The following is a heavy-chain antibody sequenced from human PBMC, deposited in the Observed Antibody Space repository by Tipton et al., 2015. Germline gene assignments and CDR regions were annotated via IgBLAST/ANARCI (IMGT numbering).Heavy chain of an antibody. Sequence: SLRLSCAASGFTFSSYWMSWVRQAPGKGLEWVANIKQDGSEKYYVDSVKGRFTISRDNAKNSLYLQMNSLRAEDTAVYYCARDGDCSSTSCNYSWDYYYGMDVWGQGTTVTVSS. V-gene: IGHV3-7*01. CDR3: ARDGDCSSTSCNYSWDYYYGMDV. J-gene: IGHJ6*02. D-gene: IGHD2-2*01. CDR1: GFTFSSYW. CDR2: IKQDGSEK.